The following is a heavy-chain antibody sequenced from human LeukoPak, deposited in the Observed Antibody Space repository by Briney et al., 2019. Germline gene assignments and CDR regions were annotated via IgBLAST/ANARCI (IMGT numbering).Heavy chain of an antibody. D-gene: IGHD3-22*01. CDR1: GGSISSSSYY. CDR3: ARELANRITMRVDYFDY. CDR2: IYYSGST. V-gene: IGHV4-39*07. J-gene: IGHJ4*02. Sequence: PSETLSLTCTVSGGSISSSSYYWGWIRQPPGKGLEWIGSIYYSGSTYYNPSLKSRVTISVDTSKNQFSLKLSSVTAADTAVYYCARELANRITMRVDYFDYWGQGTLVTVSS.